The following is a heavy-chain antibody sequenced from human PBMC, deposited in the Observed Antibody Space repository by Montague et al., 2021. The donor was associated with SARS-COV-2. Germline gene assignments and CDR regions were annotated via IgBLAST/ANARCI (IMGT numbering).Heavy chain of an antibody. CDR1: EFTFSDYY. CDR3: ARDQSCTNGVCYTSGFAH. V-gene: IGHV3-11*05. D-gene: IGHD2-8*01. CDR2: ISGSSSYT. Sequence: SLRLSCAASEFTFSDYYMSWIRQAPGKGLEWVSYISGSSSYTNYADSVKGRFTISIDNAKNALYLQMDSLRDEDTGVYYCARDQSCTNGVCYTSGFAHWGQGTLVTVSS. J-gene: IGHJ4*02.